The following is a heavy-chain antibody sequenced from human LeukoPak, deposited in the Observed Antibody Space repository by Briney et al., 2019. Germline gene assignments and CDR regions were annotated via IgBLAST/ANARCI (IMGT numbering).Heavy chain of an antibody. J-gene: IGHJ4*02. CDR2: IFHSGST. CDR3: ATLSTTATSFDY. V-gene: IGHV4-30-2*01. D-gene: IGHD4-17*01. CDR1: SGSISSGGYY. Sequence: PSETLSLTRTVSSGSISSGGYYWSWIRQPPGKGLEWIGYIFHSGSTSYNPSLKSRVTMSVDRSKNQFSLKVTSVTAADTAVYYCATLSTTATSFDYWGQGTLVTVS.